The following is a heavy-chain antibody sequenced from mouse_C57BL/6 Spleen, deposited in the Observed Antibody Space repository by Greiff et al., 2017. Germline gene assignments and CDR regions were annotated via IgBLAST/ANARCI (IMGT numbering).Heavy chain of an antibody. J-gene: IGHJ1*03. Sequence: QVQLQQPGAELVRPGSSVKLSCKASGYTFTSYWMHWVKQRPIQGLEWIGNIDPSDSETHYNQKFKDKATLPVDKSSSTAYMQLSSLTSEDSSVYYCVYDGYYHWYFDVWGTGTTVTVSS. D-gene: IGHD2-3*01. CDR3: VYDGYYHWYFDV. CDR2: IDPSDSET. V-gene: IGHV1-52*01. CDR1: GYTFTSYW.